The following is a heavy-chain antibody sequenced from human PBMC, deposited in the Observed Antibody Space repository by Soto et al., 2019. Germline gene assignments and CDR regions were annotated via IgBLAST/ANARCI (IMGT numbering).Heavy chain of an antibody. D-gene: IGHD3-3*01. Sequence: QVQLQESGPGLVKPSETLSLTCTVSGGAISGYYWTWIRQSAGKGLEWIGRIYSSGGTKYNPSLQSRVTMSLDTSNNLFALRLTSVTAADTAVYYCARGQRFSDSFDPWGQGTFVTVSS. V-gene: IGHV4-4*07. CDR2: IYSSGGT. J-gene: IGHJ5*02. CDR1: GGAISGYY. CDR3: ARGQRFSDSFDP.